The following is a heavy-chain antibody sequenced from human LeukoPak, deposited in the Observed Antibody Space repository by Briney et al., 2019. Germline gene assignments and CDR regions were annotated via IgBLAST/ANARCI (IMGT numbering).Heavy chain of an antibody. CDR1: GFTFSSYA. D-gene: IGHD6-13*01. J-gene: IGHJ4*02. CDR3: AKQGRYSSSWYED. Sequence: GGSLRLSCAASGFTFSSYAMSWVRQAPGKGLEWVSAISGSGGSTYYADSVKGRFAISRDNSKNTLYLQMNSLRAEDTAVYYCAKQGRYSSSWYEDWGQGTLVTVSS. V-gene: IGHV3-23*01. CDR2: ISGSGGST.